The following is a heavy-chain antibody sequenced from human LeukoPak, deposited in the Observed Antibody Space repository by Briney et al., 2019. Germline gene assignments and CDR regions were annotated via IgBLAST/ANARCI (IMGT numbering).Heavy chain of an antibody. Sequence: GASVKVSCKASGGTFSSYAISWVRQAPGQGLEWMGRIIPILGIANYAQKFQGRVTITADKSTSTAYMELSSLRSEDTAVYYCARCPLIAAAGYVFDYWGQGTLVTVSS. CDR3: ARCPLIAAAGYVFDY. J-gene: IGHJ4*02. CDR1: GGTFSSYA. CDR2: IIPILGIA. D-gene: IGHD6-13*01. V-gene: IGHV1-69*04.